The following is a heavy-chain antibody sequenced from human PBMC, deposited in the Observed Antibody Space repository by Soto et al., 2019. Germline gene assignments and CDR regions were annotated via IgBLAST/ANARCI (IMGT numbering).Heavy chain of an antibody. CDR3: VKERSGHSYADS. CDR2: ISGSGDRT. V-gene: IGHV3-23*01. J-gene: IGHJ4*02. CDR1: GFTFSNNA. Sequence: EVQLLESGGALVQPGGSLRLSCAASGFTFSNNAMSWLRQPPGKGLEWVSAISGSGDRTYYADSGKGRFTISRDNSKNTLYLQMNSLRAEDSAVYYCVKERSGHSYADSWGQGTLVTVSS. D-gene: IGHD5-18*01.